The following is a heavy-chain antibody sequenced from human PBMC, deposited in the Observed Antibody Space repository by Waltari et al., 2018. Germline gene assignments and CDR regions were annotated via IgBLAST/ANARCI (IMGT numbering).Heavy chain of an antibody. CDR1: GGTFSSYA. V-gene: IGHV1-69*01. J-gene: IGHJ6*04. CDR3: ARGPSVEIATLTGYYYGMDF. CDR2: IVLICGTD. Sequence: QVQLVQSGAEVKKPGSSVKVSCKASGGTFSSYAIIRVRQAPGHGLEWIGGIVLICGTDNYAQKYSCRVTITAVESTSTADMELSSLRSEEKAVSYCARGPSVEIATLTGYYYGMDFWGEGTTVTVSS. D-gene: IGHD2-21*01.